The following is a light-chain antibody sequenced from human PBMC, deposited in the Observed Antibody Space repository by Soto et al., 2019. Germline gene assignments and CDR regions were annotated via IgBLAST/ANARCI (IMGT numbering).Light chain of an antibody. CDR2: GTS. Sequence: EIVLTQSPGTLSLSPGERGTLSCRASQSVSSSYLAWYQQKPGQAPRLLMYGTSTRATGTPDRFSGSGSGTEFTLTISSLQSDDFAIYYCQQYKSWPPLTFGGGTKVE. CDR3: QQYKSWPPLT. V-gene: IGKV3-20*01. CDR1: QSVSSSY. J-gene: IGKJ4*01.